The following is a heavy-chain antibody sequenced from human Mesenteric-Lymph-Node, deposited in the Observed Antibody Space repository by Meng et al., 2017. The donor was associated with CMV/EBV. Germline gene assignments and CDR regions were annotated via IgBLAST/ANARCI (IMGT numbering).Heavy chain of an antibody. CDR3: ASAYCSSTSCYKNWFDP. Sequence: SETLSLTCAVYGGSFSGYYWSWIRQPPGKGLEWIGEINHSGSTNYNPSLKSRVTISVDTSKNQFSLKLSSVTAADTAVYYCASAYCSSTSCYKNWFDPWGQGTLVTVSS. J-gene: IGHJ5*02. V-gene: IGHV4-34*01. CDR2: INHSGST. D-gene: IGHD2-2*02. CDR1: GGSFSGYY.